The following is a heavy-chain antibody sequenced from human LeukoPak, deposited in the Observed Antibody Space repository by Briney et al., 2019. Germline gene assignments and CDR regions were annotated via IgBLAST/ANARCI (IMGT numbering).Heavy chain of an antibody. Sequence: SETLSLTCSVSGGSISSSSYYWGWIRQPPGKGLEWIGTFHYSGSTYYNPSLKSRVTISVNMSKNQFSLKLISVTAADTAVYYCARDRTRYSSSWYVPADYYYYMDVWGKGTTVTISS. D-gene: IGHD6-13*01. J-gene: IGHJ6*03. CDR2: FHYSGST. CDR1: GGSISSSSYY. V-gene: IGHV4-39*07. CDR3: ARDRTRYSSSWYVPADYYYYMDV.